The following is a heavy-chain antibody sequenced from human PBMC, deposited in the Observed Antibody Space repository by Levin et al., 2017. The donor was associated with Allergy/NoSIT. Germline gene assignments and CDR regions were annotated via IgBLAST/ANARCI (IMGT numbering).Heavy chain of an antibody. V-gene: IGHV3-66*01. Sequence: PGGSLRLSCAASGFSVSDNYVSWVRQAPGKGLEWVSLIHGGGKTYYPDSLKGRFNIARDISKNTLYLQMYSLRPDDTAVYYCARGSQWLVRDFDSWGQGTLVTVS. J-gene: IGHJ4*02. CDR1: GFSVSDNY. D-gene: IGHD6-19*01. CDR3: ARGSQWLVRDFDS. CDR2: IHGGGKT.